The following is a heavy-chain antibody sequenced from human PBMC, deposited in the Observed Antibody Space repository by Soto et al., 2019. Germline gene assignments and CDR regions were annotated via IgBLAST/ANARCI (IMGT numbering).Heavy chain of an antibody. CDR3: AKGGGKLLHYFDY. D-gene: IGHD2-15*01. J-gene: IGHJ4*02. V-gene: IGHV3-23*01. CDR1: GFTFNNYA. CDR2: ISGSGGST. Sequence: EVQLLDSGGGLVQPGGSLRLSCAASGFTFNNYAMSWVRQAPGKGLEWVLGISGSGGSTYFADSVKGRFTISRDNSKNTVFMHMNSLRAEDTAVYYCAKGGGKLLHYFDYWGQGTLVTVSS.